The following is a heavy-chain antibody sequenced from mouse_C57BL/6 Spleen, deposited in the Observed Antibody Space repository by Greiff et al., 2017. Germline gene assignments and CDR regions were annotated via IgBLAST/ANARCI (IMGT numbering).Heavy chain of an antibody. CDR1: GYTFTSYW. J-gene: IGHJ4*01. CDR3: ARYGELRRYYYAVDY. D-gene: IGHD2-12*01. V-gene: IGHV1-69*01. CDR2: IDPYDGYT. Sequence: QVQLQQPGAELVMPGASVKLSCKASGYTFTSYWMHWVKQRPGQGLEWIGEIDPYDGYTNYNEKFKGKSTLTVDKSSSTAYMQLSSLTSEDSAVYDCARYGELRRYYYAVDYWGQGTSVTVSS.